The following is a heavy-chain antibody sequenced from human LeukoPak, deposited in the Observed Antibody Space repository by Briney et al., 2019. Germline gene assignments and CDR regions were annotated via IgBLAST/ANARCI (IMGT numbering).Heavy chain of an antibody. Sequence: PGGSLRLSCAASGFTFSSHEMNWVRQAPGKGLEWVSYISSSSSTIYYADSVKGRFTISRDNAKNSLYLQMNSLRAEDTAVYYCARDLTTVTNWGQGTLVTVSS. CDR3: ARDLTTVTN. V-gene: IGHV3-48*01. CDR1: GFTFSSHE. D-gene: IGHD4-11*01. J-gene: IGHJ4*02. CDR2: ISSSSSTI.